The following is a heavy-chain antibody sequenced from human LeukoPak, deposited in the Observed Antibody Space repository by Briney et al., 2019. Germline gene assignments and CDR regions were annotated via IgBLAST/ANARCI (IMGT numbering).Heavy chain of an antibody. D-gene: IGHD3-3*01. V-gene: IGHV3-30*03. CDR1: GFTFSSYG. Sequence: QPGGSLRLSCAASGFTFSSYGMHWVRQAPGKGLEWVAVISYDGSNKYYADSVKGRFTISRDNSKNTLYLQMNSLRAEDTAVYYCARDLKDFWSGYRSGTFDIWGQGTMVTVSS. J-gene: IGHJ3*02. CDR2: ISYDGSNK. CDR3: ARDLKDFWSGYRSGTFDI.